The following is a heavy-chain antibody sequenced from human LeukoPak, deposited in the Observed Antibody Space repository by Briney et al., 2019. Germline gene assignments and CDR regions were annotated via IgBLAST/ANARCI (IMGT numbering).Heavy chain of an antibody. J-gene: IGHJ4*02. CDR2: INPGGGST. V-gene: IGHV1-46*01. CDR1: GYTFTSYY. Sequence: ASVKVSCKASGYTFTSYYMHWVRQAPGQGLEWMGIINPGGGSTSYAQKFQGRVTMTRDTSTSTVYMELSSLRSEDTAVYYCARDLRGYYYGSGSYYMEYWGQGTLVTVSS. D-gene: IGHD3-10*01. CDR3: ARDLRGYYYGSGSYYMEY.